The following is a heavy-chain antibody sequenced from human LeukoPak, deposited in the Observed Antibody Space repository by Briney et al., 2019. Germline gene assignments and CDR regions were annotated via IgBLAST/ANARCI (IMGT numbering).Heavy chain of an antibody. D-gene: IGHD4-23*01. CDR1: GGSFSSGNYY. V-gene: IGHV4-61*01. CDR3: ARVIHDGGIYFDY. CDR2: LYYSGST. Sequence: SETLSLTCTVSGGSFSSGNYYWGWIRQPPGKGLEWIGYLYYSGSTNYNPSLKSGVTISTDTSKNQSSVKLSSVTAADMAVYYCARVIHDGGIYFDYWGQGTLVTVSS. J-gene: IGHJ4*02.